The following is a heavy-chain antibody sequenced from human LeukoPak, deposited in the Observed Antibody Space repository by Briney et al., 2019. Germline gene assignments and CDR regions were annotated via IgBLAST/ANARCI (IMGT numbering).Heavy chain of an antibody. Sequence: ASVKVSCKASGYTFTSFGISWVRQAPGQGLEWMGCIIGYNGNTNYAQKFQGRVTMTTDTSTNTAYMEVWSLRSDDTAVYYCARGYGNSGSDAFDIWGQGTTVTVSS. J-gene: IGHJ3*02. D-gene: IGHD3-22*01. CDR1: GYTFTSFG. CDR2: IIGYNGNT. V-gene: IGHV1-18*01. CDR3: ARGYGNSGSDAFDI.